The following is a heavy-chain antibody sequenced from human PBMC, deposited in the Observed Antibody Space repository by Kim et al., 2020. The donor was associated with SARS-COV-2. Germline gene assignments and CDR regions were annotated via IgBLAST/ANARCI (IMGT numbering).Heavy chain of an antibody. D-gene: IGHD3-16*01. Sequence: TANYAQKFQGRVTITADESTSTAYMELSSLRSEDTAVYYCAMGLSEYFQHWGQGTLVTVSS. CDR2: TA. CDR3: AMGLSEYFQH. V-gene: IGHV1-69*01. J-gene: IGHJ1*01.